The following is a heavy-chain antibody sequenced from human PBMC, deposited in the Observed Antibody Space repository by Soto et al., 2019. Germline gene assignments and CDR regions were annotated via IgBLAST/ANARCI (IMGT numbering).Heavy chain of an antibody. CDR3: ARVAEWEPPYYYYYGMDV. D-gene: IGHD1-26*01. CDR2: ISYDGSNK. Sequence: GGSLRLSCAASGFTFSSYAMHWVRQAPGKGLEWVAVISYDGSNKYYADSVKGRFTISRDNSKNTLYLQMNSLRAEDTAVYYCARVAEWEPPYYYYYGMDVWGQGTTVTVSS. J-gene: IGHJ6*02. V-gene: IGHV3-30-3*01. CDR1: GFTFSSYA.